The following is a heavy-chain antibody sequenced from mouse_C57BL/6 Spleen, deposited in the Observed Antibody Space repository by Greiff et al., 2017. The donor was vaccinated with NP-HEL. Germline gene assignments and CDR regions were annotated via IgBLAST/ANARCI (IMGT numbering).Heavy chain of an antibody. CDR1: GYSFTDYN. J-gene: IGHJ4*01. D-gene: IGHD1-1*01. Sequence: VQLQQSGPELVKPGASVKISCKASGYSFTDYNMNWVKQSNGKSLEWIGEINPNYGTTSYNQKFKGKATLTVDQSSSTAYMQLNSLTSEDSAVYSCASQPYNGSSFYAMDYWGQGTSVTVSS. CDR2: INPNYGTT. CDR3: ASQPYNGSSFYAMDY. V-gene: IGHV1-39*01.